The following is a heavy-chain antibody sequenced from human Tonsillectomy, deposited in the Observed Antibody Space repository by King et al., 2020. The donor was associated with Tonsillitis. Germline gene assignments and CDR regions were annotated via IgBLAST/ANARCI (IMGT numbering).Heavy chain of an antibody. CDR2: INHSGST. J-gene: IGHJ4*02. V-gene: IGHV4-34*01. D-gene: IGHD3-16*01. CDR1: GGSFSGYY. Sequence: VQLQQWGAGLLKPSETLSLTCAVYGGSFSGYYWSWIRQPPGKGLEWIGEINHSGSTNYNPSLKSRVTISVDTSKNQFSLKLSSVTAADTAVYYCARGPRTWGVLDYWGQGTLVTVSS. CDR3: ARGPRTWGVLDY.